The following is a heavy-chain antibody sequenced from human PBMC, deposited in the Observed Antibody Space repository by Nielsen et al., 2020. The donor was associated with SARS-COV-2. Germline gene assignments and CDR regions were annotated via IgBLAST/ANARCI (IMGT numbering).Heavy chain of an antibody. CDR1: GYTFTRYY. CDR3: ARGAYDGVWFSPNYYFDY. Sequence: ASVTVSCKASGYTFTRYYMHWVRQAPGQGLEWMGIINPSGFSTTYAQKFQGRVTMTRDTSTSTVYMELSSLSSEDTAVYYCARGAYDGVWFSPNYYFDYWGQGTLVTVSS. J-gene: IGHJ4*02. CDR2: INPSGFST. V-gene: IGHV1-46*01. D-gene: IGHD6-19*01.